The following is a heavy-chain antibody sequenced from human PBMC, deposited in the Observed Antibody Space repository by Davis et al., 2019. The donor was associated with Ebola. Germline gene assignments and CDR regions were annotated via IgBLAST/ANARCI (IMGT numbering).Heavy chain of an antibody. V-gene: IGHV3-30*02. D-gene: IGHD5-18*01. CDR3: AKKDTAMVAAFDY. J-gene: IGHJ4*02. CDR1: GFTFSSYG. Sequence: PGGSLRLSCAASGFTFSSYGMHWVRQAPGKGLEWVAVIWYDGSNKYYADSVKGRFTISRDNSKNTLYLRMNSLRAEDTAVYYCAKKDTAMVAAFDYWGQGTLVTVSS. CDR2: IWYDGSNK.